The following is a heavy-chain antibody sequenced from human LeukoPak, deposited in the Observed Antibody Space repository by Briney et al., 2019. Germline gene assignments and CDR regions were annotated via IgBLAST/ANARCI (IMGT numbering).Heavy chain of an antibody. CDR3: ARLPYCWCCSCLSGGFDY. D-gene: IGHD2-15*01. Sequence: GESLKISCKGSGYSFTSYWIGWVRQMPGKGLEWMGIIYPGDSDTRYSPSFQGQVTISADKSISTAYLQWSSLKASDTAMYYCARLPYCWCCSCLSGGFDYWGQGTLVTVSS. CDR1: GYSFTSYW. J-gene: IGHJ4*02. CDR2: IYPGDSDT. V-gene: IGHV5-51*01.